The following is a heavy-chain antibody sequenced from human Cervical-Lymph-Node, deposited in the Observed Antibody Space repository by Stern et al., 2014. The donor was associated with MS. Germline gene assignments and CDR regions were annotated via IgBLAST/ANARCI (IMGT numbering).Heavy chain of an antibody. J-gene: IGHJ4*02. CDR2: IYTTGST. D-gene: IGHD5-18*01. CDR1: GGSVGSGSYD. CDR3: ARDKEDTNMAFRYFDN. Sequence: QVQLQQSGPGLVKPSQTLSLTCTVSGGSVGSGSYDWSWIRQPAGKGLEWIGRIYTTGSTYYNPSLKSRVSISIDTSKNHFSLKLTSVTAADTAVYYCARDKEDTNMAFRYFDNWGQGTLVTVSS. V-gene: IGHV4-61*02.